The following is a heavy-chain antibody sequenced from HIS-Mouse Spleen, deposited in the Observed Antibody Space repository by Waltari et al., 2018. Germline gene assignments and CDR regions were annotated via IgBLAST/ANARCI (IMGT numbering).Heavy chain of an antibody. CDR3: AREIPYSSSWYDWYFDL. CDR2: IYYSGST. Sequence: QLQLQESGPGLVKPSETLSLPCPVSGGSISSSSYYWVWIRQPPGKGLEWIGSIYYSGSTDKNPSLKSRVTISVDTSKNQFSLKLSAVTAADTAVYYCAREIPYSSSWYDWYFDLWGRGTLVTVSS. V-gene: IGHV4-39*07. CDR1: GGSISSSSYY. J-gene: IGHJ2*01. D-gene: IGHD6-13*01.